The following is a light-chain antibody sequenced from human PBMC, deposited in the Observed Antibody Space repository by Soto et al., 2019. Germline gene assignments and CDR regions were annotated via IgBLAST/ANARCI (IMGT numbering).Light chain of an antibody. CDR2: GAS. Sequence: EIVMTQSPATLSLPPGERATLSCRASQSISGNLAWYQQKPGQAPRLLIYGASTRATNLPARFGGSGSGTEFTIIISRVQYEASAFYYCQRNKNWQLTFGGGTKVEIK. CDR1: QSISGN. CDR3: QRNKNWQLT. V-gene: IGKV3-15*01. J-gene: IGKJ4*02.